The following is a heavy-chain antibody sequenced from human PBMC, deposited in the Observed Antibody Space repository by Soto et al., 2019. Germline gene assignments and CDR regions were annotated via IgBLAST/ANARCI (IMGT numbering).Heavy chain of an antibody. J-gene: IGHJ6*02. CDR3: TTNYPGIYDFWSGIV. Sequence: PVGSLRLSCAASGFTFSKAWMSWVRQAPGKGLEWVGRIKSKTDGGTTDYAAPVQGRFTISRDDSKTTLYLQMNSLKTEDTAVYYCTTNYPGIYDFWSGIVSGHGTTVTVSS. CDR2: IKSKTDGGTT. CDR1: GFTFSKAW. V-gene: IGHV3-15*01. D-gene: IGHD3-3*01.